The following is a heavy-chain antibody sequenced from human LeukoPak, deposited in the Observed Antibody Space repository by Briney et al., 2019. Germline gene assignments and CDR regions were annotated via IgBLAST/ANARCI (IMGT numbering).Heavy chain of an antibody. CDR3: AREHCSSTSCYYYYYGMDV. J-gene: IGHJ6*02. Sequence: ASVKVSCKASGYTFTGYYMHWVRQAPGQGLEWMGWINPNSGGTNYAQKFQGRVTMTRDASISTAYMELSRLRSDDTAVYYCAREHCSSTSCYYYYYGMDVWGQGTTVTVSS. CDR2: INPNSGGT. V-gene: IGHV1-2*02. D-gene: IGHD2-2*01. CDR1: GYTFTGYY.